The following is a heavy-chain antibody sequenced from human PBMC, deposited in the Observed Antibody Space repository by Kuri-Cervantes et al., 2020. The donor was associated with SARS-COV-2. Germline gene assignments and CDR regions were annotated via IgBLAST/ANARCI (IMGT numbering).Heavy chain of an antibody. D-gene: IGHD5-18*01. CDR1: GFSFSTYW. J-gene: IGHJ4*02. CDR3: ATGVRGYSYGPDY. CDR2: IKQDGSEK. Sequence: GGSLRLSCAASGFSFSTYWMTWVRQAPGIGLEWVANIKQDGSEKYYVDSVKGRFTISRDNAKNSLYLQMNSLRAEDTAVYYCATGVRGYSYGPDYWGQGTLVTVSS. V-gene: IGHV3-7*05.